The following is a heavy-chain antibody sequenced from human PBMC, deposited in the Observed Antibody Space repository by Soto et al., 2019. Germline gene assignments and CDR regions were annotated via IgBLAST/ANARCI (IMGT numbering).Heavy chain of an antibody. Sequence: GASVKVSCKASGYTFTSYGISWVRQAPGQGLEWMGWISAYNGNTNYAQKLQGRVTMTTDTSTSTAYMELRSLRSDDTAVYYCAREGAYYYDSSGLHDYWGQGTLVTVSS. CDR3: AREGAYYYDSSGLHDY. V-gene: IGHV1-18*01. D-gene: IGHD3-22*01. CDR1: GYTFTSYG. J-gene: IGHJ4*02. CDR2: ISAYNGNT.